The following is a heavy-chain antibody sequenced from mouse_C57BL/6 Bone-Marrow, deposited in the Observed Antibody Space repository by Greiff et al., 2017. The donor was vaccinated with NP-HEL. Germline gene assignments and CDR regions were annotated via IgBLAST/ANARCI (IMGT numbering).Heavy chain of an antibody. J-gene: IGHJ4*01. V-gene: IGHV5-6*02. CDR1: GFTFSSYG. Sequence: EVKLVESGGDLVKPGGSLKLSCAASGFTFSSYGMSWVRQSPDKRLEWVATISSGGSYTYYPDNVKGRSTISRDKAKNTLYLQLSRLKSEDTAMYYFARRGGYYAMDYWGQGTSVTVSS. CDR2: ISSGGSYT. CDR3: ARRGGYYAMDY.